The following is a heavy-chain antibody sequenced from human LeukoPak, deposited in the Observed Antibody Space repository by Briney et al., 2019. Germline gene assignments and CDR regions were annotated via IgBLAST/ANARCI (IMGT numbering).Heavy chain of an antibody. D-gene: IGHD2-21*01. CDR3: AKDMRHTNY. V-gene: IGHV3-30*02. Sequence: GGSLRLSCVASGFTFSSNGMHWVRQAPGKGLEWVAFIRNDGSNKYYVDSVKGRFTIYRDNSKNTLYLQMNSLRAEDTAVYYCAKDMRHTNYWGQGTLVTVSS. CDR1: GFTFSSNG. CDR2: IRNDGSNK. J-gene: IGHJ4*02.